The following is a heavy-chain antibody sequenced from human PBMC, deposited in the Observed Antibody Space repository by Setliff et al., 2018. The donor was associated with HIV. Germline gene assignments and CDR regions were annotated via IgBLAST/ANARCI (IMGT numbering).Heavy chain of an antibody. CDR1: NYSISSGYY. CDR2: VYQSGTS. V-gene: IGHV4-38-2*02. D-gene: IGHD6-13*01. J-gene: IGHJ4*02. Sequence: SETLSLTCAVPNYSISSGYYWAWLRQPPGKGLEWIATVYQSGTSYYNPSLQSRVTISVDTSKNLFSLRLISVTAADTAVYFCARERGAAAGVPIDFWGQGTLVTVSS. CDR3: ARERGAAAGVPIDF.